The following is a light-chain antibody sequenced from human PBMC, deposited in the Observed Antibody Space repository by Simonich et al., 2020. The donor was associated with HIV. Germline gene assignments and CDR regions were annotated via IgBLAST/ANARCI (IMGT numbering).Light chain of an antibody. CDR1: NSDVGGYNY. J-gene: IGLJ2*01. CDR2: DVS. CDR3: SSYTSSSTVV. Sequence: QSALTQPASVSGSPGQSITISCTGTNSDVGGYNYVSWYQQHPGKAPKLMIYDVSNRPSGVSNRFSGCKSGNTASLTISGLQAEDEADYYCSSYTSSSTVVFGGGTKLTVL. V-gene: IGLV2-14*03.